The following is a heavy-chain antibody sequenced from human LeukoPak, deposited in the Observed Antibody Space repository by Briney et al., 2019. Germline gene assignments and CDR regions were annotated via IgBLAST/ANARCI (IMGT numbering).Heavy chain of an antibody. CDR3: ARGLTADS. CDR1: GGSFSGYY. D-gene: IGHD5-18*01. Sequence: PSETLSLTCAVYGGSFSGYYWSWIRQPPGKGLEWIGEINHSGSTNYNPSLKSRVTISVDTSKNQFSLKLSSVTAADTAVYYCARGLTADSWGQGTLVTVSS. J-gene: IGHJ4*02. CDR2: INHSGST. V-gene: IGHV4-34*01.